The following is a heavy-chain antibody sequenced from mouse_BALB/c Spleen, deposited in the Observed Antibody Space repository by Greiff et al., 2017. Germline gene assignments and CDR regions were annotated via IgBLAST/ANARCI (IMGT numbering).Heavy chain of an antibody. J-gene: IGHJ3*01. CDR3: TRGARATFAY. V-gene: IGHV1-5*01. CDR2: ISPGNSDT. Sequence: VQLQQPGTVLARPGASVEMSYRASGYSFTSHWMHWVKQRPGQGLEWIGAISPGNSDTSYNQKFKGKAKLTAVTSASTAYMELSSLTNEDSAVYYCTRGARATFAYWGQGTLVTVSA. CDR1: GYSFTSHW. D-gene: IGHD3-1*01.